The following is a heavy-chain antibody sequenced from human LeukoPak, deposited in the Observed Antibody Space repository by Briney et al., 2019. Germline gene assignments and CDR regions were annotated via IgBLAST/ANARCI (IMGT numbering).Heavy chain of an antibody. CDR3: ARVRDGWELLCVDY. V-gene: IGHV1-18*04. CDR1: GYTFTGYY. D-gene: IGHD1-26*01. Sequence: ASVKVSCKASGYTFTGYYMHWVRQAPGQGLEWMGWISAYNGNTNYAQKLQGRVTMTTDTSTSTAYMELRSLRSDDTAVYYCARVRDGWELLCVDYWGQGTLVTVSS. CDR2: ISAYNGNT. J-gene: IGHJ4*02.